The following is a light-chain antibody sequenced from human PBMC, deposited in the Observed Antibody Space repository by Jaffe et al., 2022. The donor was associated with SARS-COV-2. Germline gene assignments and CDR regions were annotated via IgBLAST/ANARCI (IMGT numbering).Light chain of an antibody. CDR2: GAS. CDR1: QSVSSSY. V-gene: IGKV3-20*01. J-gene: IGKJ2*01. Sequence: EIVLTQSPGTLSLSPGERATLSCRASQSVSSSYLAWYQQKPGQAPRLLIYGASSRATGIPDRFTGSGSGTDFTLTIGRLEPEDFAVYYCQQYGGSPRTFGQGTKLEIK. CDR3: QQYGGSPRT.